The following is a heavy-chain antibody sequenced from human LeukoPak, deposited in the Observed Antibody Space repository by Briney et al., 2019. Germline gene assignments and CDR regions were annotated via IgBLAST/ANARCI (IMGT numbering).Heavy chain of an antibody. V-gene: IGHV3-48*01. Sequence: WGSLRLSCAASGFTFSSYSMNWVRQAPGKRLEWVSYISSSSTIYYADSVKGRFTISRDNAKNSLYLQMNSLRAEDTAVYYCARDSSIFQGDLDYWGQGTLVTVSS. CDR3: ARDSSIFQGDLDY. J-gene: IGHJ4*02. CDR1: GFTFSSYS. D-gene: IGHD3-3*02. CDR2: ISSSSTI.